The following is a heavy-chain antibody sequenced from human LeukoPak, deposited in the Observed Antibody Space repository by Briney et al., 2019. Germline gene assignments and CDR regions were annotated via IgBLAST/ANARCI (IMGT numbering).Heavy chain of an antibody. Sequence: GGSLRLSCAASGFTFSDYYMSWIRQAPGKGLEWVSYISSGGSPIYYADSVKGRFTISRDNAKNSLYLQMNSLRAEDTAVYYCARGPNWGYQLLSRYYYYMDVWGKGTTVTVSS. CDR1: GFTFSDYY. J-gene: IGHJ6*03. CDR3: ARGPNWGYQLLSRYYYYMDV. CDR2: ISSGGSPI. D-gene: IGHD2-2*01. V-gene: IGHV3-11*04.